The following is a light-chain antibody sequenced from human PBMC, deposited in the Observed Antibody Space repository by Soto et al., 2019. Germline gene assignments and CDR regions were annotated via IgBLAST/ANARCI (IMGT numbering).Light chain of an antibody. CDR2: LEGSGSY. CDR1: SGHSSYI. Sequence: QSVLTQSSSASASLGSSVKLTCTLSSGHSSYIIAWHQQQPGKAPRYLMKLEGSGSYNKGSGVPDRFSGSSSGADRYLTISNLQFEDEADYYCETWDSNIHWVFGGGTKVTGL. J-gene: IGLJ3*02. CDR3: ETWDSNIHWV. V-gene: IGLV4-60*02.